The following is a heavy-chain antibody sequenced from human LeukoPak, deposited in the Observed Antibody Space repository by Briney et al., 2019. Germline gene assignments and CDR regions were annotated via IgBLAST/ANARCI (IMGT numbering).Heavy chain of an antibody. CDR3: ARENYDILTGYYYFDY. J-gene: IGHJ4*02. CDR1: GYTFTSYG. D-gene: IGHD3-9*01. V-gene: IGHV1-18*01. Sequence: ASVKVSCKASGYTFTSYGISWVRQAPGQGLEWMRWISAYNGNTNYAQKLQGRVTMTTDTSTSTAYMELRSLRSDDTAVYYCARENYDILTGYYYFDYWGQGTLVTVSS. CDR2: ISAYNGNT.